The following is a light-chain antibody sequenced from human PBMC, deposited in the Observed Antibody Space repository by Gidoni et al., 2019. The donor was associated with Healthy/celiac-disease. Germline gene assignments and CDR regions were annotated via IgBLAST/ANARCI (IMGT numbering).Light chain of an antibody. CDR2: AAS. Sequence: DIEMSQSPSSLSASVGDRVTITCRASQGISNYLAWYQQKPGKGPKLLIYAASTVQSGVPARFSGSGSGTDFTLTISSLQPEDVATYYCQKYTSASLTFGGGTKVEIK. CDR1: QGISNY. V-gene: IGKV1-27*01. J-gene: IGKJ4*01. CDR3: QKYTSASLT.